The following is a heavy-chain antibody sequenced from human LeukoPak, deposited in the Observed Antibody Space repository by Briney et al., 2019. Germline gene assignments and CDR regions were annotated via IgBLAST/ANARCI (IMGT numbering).Heavy chain of an antibody. CDR1: GGSISSSSYY. D-gene: IGHD3-10*01. CDR3: ARHESLLLWFGELSPFLDY. V-gene: IGHV4-39*01. J-gene: IGHJ4*02. Sequence: SGPGLVKPSATLSLTCTVSGGSISSSSYYWGWIRQPPVKGLEWIGIIYYSGSTYYNPSLKSRVTISVDTSKNQFSLKLSSVTAADTAVYYCARHESLLLWFGELSPFLDYWGQGTLVTVSS. CDR2: IYYSGST.